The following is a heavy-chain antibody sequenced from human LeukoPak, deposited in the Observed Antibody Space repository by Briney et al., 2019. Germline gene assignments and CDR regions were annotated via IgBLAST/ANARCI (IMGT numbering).Heavy chain of an antibody. CDR1: GFTFSSYS. V-gene: IGHV3-21*01. CDR3: ARELSSSSGPPASDC. Sequence: PGGSLRLSCAASGFTFSSYSMNWVRQAPGKGLEWVSSISSSSSYIYYADSVKGRFTISRDNAKNSLYLQMNSLRAEDTAVYYCARELSSSSGPPASDCWGQGTLVTVSS. CDR2: ISSSSSYI. D-gene: IGHD6-19*01. J-gene: IGHJ4*02.